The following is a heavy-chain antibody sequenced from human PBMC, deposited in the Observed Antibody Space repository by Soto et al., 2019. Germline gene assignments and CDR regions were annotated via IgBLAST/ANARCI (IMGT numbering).Heavy chain of an antibody. V-gene: IGHV3-11*01. Sequence: QVQLVESGGGLVKPGGSLRLSCATSGFTFSDYYMSWIRQAPGKGLEWVSYIGTSGNTKYYADSVRGRFTISRDNAKNSLYLHMNSLRADDTAVYYCARDWTAYYGEYYDYWGQGIPVTVSS. J-gene: IGHJ4*02. CDR3: ARDWTAYYGEYYDY. CDR1: GFTFSDYY. D-gene: IGHD4-17*01. CDR2: IGTSGNTK.